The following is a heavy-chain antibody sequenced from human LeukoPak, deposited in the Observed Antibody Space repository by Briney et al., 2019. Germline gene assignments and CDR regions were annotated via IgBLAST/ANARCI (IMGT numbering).Heavy chain of an antibody. V-gene: IGHV3-48*01. CDR1: GFTFSSYS. CDR3: AKDHAYQPRTFDY. D-gene: IGHD2-2*01. CDR2: ISSSSSTI. Sequence: PGGSLRLSCAASGFTFSSYSMNWVRQAPGKGLEWVSYISSSSSTIYYADSVKGRFTISRDNSKNTLYLQMNSLRAEDTAVYYCAKDHAYQPRTFDYWGQGTLVTVSS. J-gene: IGHJ4*02.